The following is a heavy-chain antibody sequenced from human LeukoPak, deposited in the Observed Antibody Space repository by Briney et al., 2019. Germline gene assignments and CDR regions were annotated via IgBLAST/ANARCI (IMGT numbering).Heavy chain of an antibody. D-gene: IGHD1-7*01. Sequence: GGSLRLSCVAPGFTFNIYGMRWVREAPGKGLEWVSNVGGGDDIHYADPVKGRFTGSRDNAKNTVYLQMNSLRVDDTAIYFCAQDATPGNSIWDHFKSWGQGTLVTVSS. CDR1: GFTFNIYG. J-gene: IGHJ4*02. V-gene: IGHV3-23*01. CDR3: AQDATPGNSIWDHFKS. CDR2: VGGGDDI.